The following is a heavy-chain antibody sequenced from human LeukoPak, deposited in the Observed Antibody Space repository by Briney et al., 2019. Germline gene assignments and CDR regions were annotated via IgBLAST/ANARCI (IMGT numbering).Heavy chain of an antibody. CDR1: GGTFSSYA. D-gene: IGHD6-19*01. CDR2: IIPIFGTA. CDR3: ARHYSSGWYDYYYYGMDV. V-gene: IGHV1-69*13. J-gene: IGHJ6*02. Sequence: SVKVSCKASGGTFSSYAISWVRQAPGQGLEWMGGIIPIFGTANYAQKFQGRVTITADESTSTAYMELSSLRSEDTAVYYCARHYSSGWYDYYYYGMDVWGQGTTVTVSS.